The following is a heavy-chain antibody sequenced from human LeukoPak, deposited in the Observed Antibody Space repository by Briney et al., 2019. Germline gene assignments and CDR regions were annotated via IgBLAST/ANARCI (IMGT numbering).Heavy chain of an antibody. CDR2: IRYDGSNK. V-gene: IGHV3-30*02. D-gene: IGHD1-26*01. CDR3: AKDLRRIVGATKGMDV. J-gene: IGHJ6*03. CDR1: GFTFSSYG. Sequence: GGSLRLSCAASGFTFSSYGMHWVRQAPGKGLEWVAFIRYDGSNKYYADSVKGRYTISRDNSKNTLYLQMNSLRAEDTAVYYCAKDLRRIVGATKGMDVWGKGTTVTVSS.